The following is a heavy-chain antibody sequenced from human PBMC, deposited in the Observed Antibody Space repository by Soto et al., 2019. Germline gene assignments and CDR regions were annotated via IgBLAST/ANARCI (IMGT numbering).Heavy chain of an antibody. CDR1: GYSFTNDW. D-gene: IGHD6-19*01. J-gene: IGHJ3*01. V-gene: IGHV5-10-1*01. CDR2: IDPRDSVT. Sequence: VESLKISCKGSGYSFTNDWISWLREMPGKGLEWIGRIDPRDSVTTYNPSFQGHVTMSADKSINTAYLQWSSLKASDTAMYYCASGGDASGHHDFDVWGLGTMVTVSS. CDR3: ASGGDASGHHDFDV.